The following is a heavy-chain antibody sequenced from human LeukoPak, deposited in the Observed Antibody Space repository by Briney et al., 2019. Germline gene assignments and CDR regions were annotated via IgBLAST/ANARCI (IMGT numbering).Heavy chain of an antibody. D-gene: IGHD1-1*01. J-gene: IGHJ4*02. CDR3: ARDFMLQPFDY. V-gene: IGHV1-46*01. CDR2: INPSGGST. Sequence: ASAKVSCKASGYTFTSYYMHWVRQAPGQGLEWMGIINPSGGSTSYAQKFQGRVTMTRDTSISTAYMELSRLRSDDTAVYYCARDFMLQPFDYWGQGTLVTVSS. CDR1: GYTFTSYY.